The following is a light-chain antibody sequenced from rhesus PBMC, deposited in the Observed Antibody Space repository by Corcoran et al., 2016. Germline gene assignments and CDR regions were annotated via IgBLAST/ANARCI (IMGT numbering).Light chain of an antibody. J-gene: IGKJ2*01. CDR1: QSVSSY. CDR3: YQHSSGYS. Sequence: QVILTHSPATLSLSPGERATLSCRASQSVSSYLAWYQQKPGQAPRLLIYGASSRATGIPDRFSGSGSGTDFPLTISSLEPEDVGVYHCYQHSSGYSFGQGTKVEIK. V-gene: IGKV3-10*01. CDR2: GAS.